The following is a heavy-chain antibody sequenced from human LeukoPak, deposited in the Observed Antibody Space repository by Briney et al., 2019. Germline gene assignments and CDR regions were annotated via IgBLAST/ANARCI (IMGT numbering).Heavy chain of an antibody. J-gene: IGHJ4*02. CDR2: ISSSSSYI. Sequence: PGGSLRLSCAASGFTFSSYSMNWVRQAPGKGLEWVSSISSSSSYIYYADSVKGRFTISRDNAKNSLYLQMNSLRAEDTAVYYCVSRIAARPDYWGRGTLVTVSS. CDR3: VSRIAARPDY. D-gene: IGHD6-6*01. CDR1: GFTFSSYS. V-gene: IGHV3-21*01.